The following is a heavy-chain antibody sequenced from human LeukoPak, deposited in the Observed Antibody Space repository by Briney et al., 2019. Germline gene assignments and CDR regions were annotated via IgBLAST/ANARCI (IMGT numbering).Heavy chain of an antibody. CDR1: GFTFSSYG. CDR3: ARGTLTLAARSPFDY. D-gene: IGHD6-6*01. J-gene: IGHJ4*02. CDR2: ISYDGSNK. Sequence: GGSLRLSCAASGFTFSSYGMHWVRQAPGKGLEWVAVISYDGSNKYYADSVKGRFTISRDNSKNTLYLQMNSLRAEDTAVYYCARGTLTLAARSPFDYWGQGTLVTVSS. V-gene: IGHV3-30*03.